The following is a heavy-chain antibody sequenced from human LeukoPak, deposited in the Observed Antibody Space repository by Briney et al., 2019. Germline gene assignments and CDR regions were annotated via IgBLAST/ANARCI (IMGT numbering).Heavy chain of an antibody. J-gene: IGHJ4*02. V-gene: IGHV3-21*01. CDR3: ARCCPTVTSETNPVDY. Sequence: GGSLRLSCAASGFTFSSYSMNWVRQAPGKGLEWVSSISSSSSYIYYADSVKGRFTISRDNAKNSLYLQMNSLRAEDTAVYYCARCCPTVTSETNPVDYWGQGTLVTVSS. CDR2: ISSSSSYI. CDR1: GFTFSSYS. D-gene: IGHD4-11*01.